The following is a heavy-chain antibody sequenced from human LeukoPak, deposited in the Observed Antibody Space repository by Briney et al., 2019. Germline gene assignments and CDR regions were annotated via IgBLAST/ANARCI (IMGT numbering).Heavy chain of an antibody. CDR3: ARKLGVVTAITHFDY. Sequence: SETLSLTCTVSGGSISSGSYSWNWIRQHPGKGLEWIGYIFHSGNIYYNPSLESRVTISVDTSKNQFSLKLSSVTAADTAVYYCARKLGVVTAITHFDYWGQGALVTVSS. CDR2: IFHSGNI. V-gene: IGHV4-31*03. CDR1: GGSISSGSYS. D-gene: IGHD2-21*02. J-gene: IGHJ4*02.